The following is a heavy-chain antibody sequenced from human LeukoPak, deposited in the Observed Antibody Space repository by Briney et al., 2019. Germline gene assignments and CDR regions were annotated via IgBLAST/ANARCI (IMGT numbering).Heavy chain of an antibody. CDR2: INANSGGT. D-gene: IGHD4-17*01. CDR1: GHTFTGYY. CDR3: ARVTHGDLDY. Sequence: ALVRVSCKASGHTFTGYYMHWVRQAPGQGLEWMGWINANSGGTNYAQKFQGRVTMTRDTSISTAYMELSRLRSDDTAVYYCARVTHGDLDYWGQGTLVTVSS. V-gene: IGHV1-2*02. J-gene: IGHJ4*02.